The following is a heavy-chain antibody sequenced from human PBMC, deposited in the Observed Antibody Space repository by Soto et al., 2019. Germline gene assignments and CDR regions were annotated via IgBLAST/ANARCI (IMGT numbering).Heavy chain of an antibody. D-gene: IGHD3-3*01. CDR2: IYTSDSDT. V-gene: IGHV5-51*01. Sequence: GESLKISCKGSGYNFAGYWIAWVRQMPGKGLELMGIIYTSDSDTRYRPSFQGQVTISADKSISSAYLQWSSLRASDTAMYYCATGGVSTRTFDYWGQGTPVTVSS. J-gene: IGHJ4*02. CDR3: ATGGVSTRTFDY. CDR1: GYNFAGYW.